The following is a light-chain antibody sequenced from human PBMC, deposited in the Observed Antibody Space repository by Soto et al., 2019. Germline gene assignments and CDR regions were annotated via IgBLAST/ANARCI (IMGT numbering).Light chain of an antibody. J-gene: IGKJ1*01. V-gene: IGKV4-1*01. CDR3: HQYASSPWT. CDR1: QSVLYSPNNKNY. Sequence: DIVMTQSPDSLALSLGERATINCKSSQSVLYSPNNKNYLAWYQQKPGQPPKLLLYWASLRESGVPDRVSGSASGTDFTLTISSLQAEDVAVYYCHQYASSPWTFGPGTKVEIK. CDR2: WAS.